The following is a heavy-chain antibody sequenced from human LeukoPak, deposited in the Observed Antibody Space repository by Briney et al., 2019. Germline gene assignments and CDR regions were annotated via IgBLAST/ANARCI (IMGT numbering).Heavy chain of an antibody. Sequence: GESLKISCKGSGYSFTSYWISWVRQMPGKGLEWMGRIDPSDSYTNYSPSFQGHVTISADKSISTAYLQWSSLKASDTAMYYCARHLVAATFNGMDVWAKGPRSPSP. CDR1: GYSFTSYW. J-gene: IGHJ6*02. CDR3: ARHLVAATFNGMDV. D-gene: IGHD2-15*01. V-gene: IGHV5-10-1*01. CDR2: IDPSDSYT.